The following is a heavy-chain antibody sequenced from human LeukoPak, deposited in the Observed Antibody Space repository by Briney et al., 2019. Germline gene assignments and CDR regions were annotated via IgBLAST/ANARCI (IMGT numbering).Heavy chain of an antibody. CDR1: GGSISSHY. V-gene: IGHV4-59*11. D-gene: IGHD3-22*01. J-gene: IGHJ4*02. CDR3: ASYSYYYDSSGYFDY. CDR2: IYYSGST. Sequence: SETLSLTCTVSGGSISSHYRSWIRQPPGKGLEWIGYIYYSGSTNYNPSLKSRVTISVDTSKNQFSLKLSSVTAADTAVYYCASYSYYYDSSGYFDYWGQGTLVTVSS.